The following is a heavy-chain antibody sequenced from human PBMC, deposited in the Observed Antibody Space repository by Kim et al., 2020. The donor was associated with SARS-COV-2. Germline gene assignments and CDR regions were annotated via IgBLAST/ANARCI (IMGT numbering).Heavy chain of an antibody. V-gene: IGHV3-23*01. CDR2: ISNTGGNT. CDR1: GFTFSIYA. CDR3: AKRDTSDY. J-gene: IGHJ4*02. D-gene: IGHD2-2*01. Sequence: GGSLRLSCAASGFTFSIYAMSWVRQAPGKGLEWVSAISNTGGNTYYADSVKGRFTVSRDNSKNTLYLQMNSLRAEDTAIYYCAKRDTSDYWGQGTLVTVSS.